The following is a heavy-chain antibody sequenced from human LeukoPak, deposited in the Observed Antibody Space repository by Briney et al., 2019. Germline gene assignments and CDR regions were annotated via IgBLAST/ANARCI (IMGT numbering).Heavy chain of an antibody. D-gene: IGHD6-6*01. V-gene: IGHV1-8*02. CDR1: GYTFTGYY. CDR2: INPNSGNT. J-gene: IGHJ6*03. Sequence: GASVKVSCKASGYTFTGYYMHWVRQAPGQGLEWMGWINPNSGNTGYAQKFQGRVTMTRNTSISTAYMELSSLRSEDTAVYYCARGSSSSGRKANYYYMDVWGKGTTVTVSS. CDR3: ARGSSSSGRKANYYYMDV.